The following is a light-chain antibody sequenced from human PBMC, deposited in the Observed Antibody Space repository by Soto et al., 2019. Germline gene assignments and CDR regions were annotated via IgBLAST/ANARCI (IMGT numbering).Light chain of an antibody. CDR3: QQYNNWPRT. V-gene: IGKV3-15*01. Sequence: EIVMTQSPGTLSVSPGERATLSCRASQSVSSNLAWYRQKPGQAPRFLIYGASTRATCIPARFSGSRSGTEFTLTISSLQSEDFSVYYCQQYNNWPRTFGQGTKVEIK. CDR1: QSVSSN. CDR2: GAS. J-gene: IGKJ1*01.